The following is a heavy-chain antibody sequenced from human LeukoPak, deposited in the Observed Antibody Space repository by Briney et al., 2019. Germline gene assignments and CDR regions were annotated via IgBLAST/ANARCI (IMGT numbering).Heavy chain of an antibody. D-gene: IGHD4-17*01. CDR1: GFTFNRYW. CDR3: VSRNYGSSPFDY. J-gene: IGHJ4*02. Sequence: GGSLRLSCAASGFTFNRYWMHWVRQAPGKGLVWVSRISSDGSDTNYADSVKGRFTISRDNAENTLYLQMDSLTAEDTAVYYCVSRNYGSSPFDYWGQGTLVTVSS. V-gene: IGHV3-74*01. CDR2: ISSDGSDT.